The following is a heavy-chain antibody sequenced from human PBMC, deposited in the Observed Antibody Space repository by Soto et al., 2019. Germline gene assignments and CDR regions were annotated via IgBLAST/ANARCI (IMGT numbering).Heavy chain of an antibody. CDR2: IVVGSGNT. CDR3: AASDYDILTGYYYYYGMDV. D-gene: IGHD3-9*01. CDR1: GFTFTSSA. Sequence: ASVKVSCKASGFTFTSSAMQWVRQARGQRLEWIGWIVVGSGNTNYAQKFQERVTITRDMSTSTAYMELSSLRSEDTAVYYCAASDYDILTGYYYYYGMDVWGQGTTVTVSS. V-gene: IGHV1-58*02. J-gene: IGHJ6*02.